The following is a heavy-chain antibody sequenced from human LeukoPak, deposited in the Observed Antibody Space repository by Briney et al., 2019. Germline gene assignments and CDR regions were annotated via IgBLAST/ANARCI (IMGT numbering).Heavy chain of an antibody. Sequence: SETLSLTCSVSGGSISNYYWSWVRQPPGKGLEWIGYIYDSGSTNLNPSLKSRVTISLDTSKNQFSLKLSSVTAADTAVYYCARVKEYSGSYSLDYWGQGTLVTVSS. CDR2: IYDSGST. V-gene: IGHV4-59*01. D-gene: IGHD1-26*01. J-gene: IGHJ4*02. CDR3: ARVKEYSGSYSLDY. CDR1: GGSISNYY.